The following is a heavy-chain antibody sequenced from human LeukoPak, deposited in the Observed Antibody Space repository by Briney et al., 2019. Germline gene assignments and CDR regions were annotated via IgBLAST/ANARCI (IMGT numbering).Heavy chain of an antibody. CDR2: IYHSGSS. J-gene: IGHJ5*02. CDR3: ARVSPIWTGTNWFDP. Sequence: SETLSLTCAVSGYSISSGYYWGWIRQPPGKGLEWIGSIYHSGSSYYNPPIKSRVTISVDTSKNQSSLKLSSVTAADTAVYYCARVSPIWTGTNWFDPWGQGTLVTVSS. CDR1: GYSISSGYY. D-gene: IGHD3/OR15-3a*01. V-gene: IGHV4-38-2*01.